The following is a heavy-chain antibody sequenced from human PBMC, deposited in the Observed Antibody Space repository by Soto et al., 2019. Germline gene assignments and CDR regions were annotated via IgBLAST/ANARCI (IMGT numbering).Heavy chain of an antibody. V-gene: IGHV1-46*01. CDR3: ARDFSSSWYEDDYYYYGMDV. CDR2: INPSGGST. D-gene: IGHD6-13*01. J-gene: IGHJ6*02. CDR1: GYTFTSYY. Sequence: QVQLVQSGAEVKKPGASVKVSCKASGYTFTSYYMHWVRQAPGQGLEWMGIINPSGGSTSYAQKFQGRVTMTRDTSTSTVYMELSSLRSEDTAVYYCARDFSSSWYEDDYYYYGMDVWGQGTTVTVSS.